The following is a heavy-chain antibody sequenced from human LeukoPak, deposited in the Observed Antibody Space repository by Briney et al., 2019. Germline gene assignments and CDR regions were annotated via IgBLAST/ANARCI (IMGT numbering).Heavy chain of an antibody. CDR2: INHSGST. V-gene: IGHV4-34*01. CDR3: ASSYYYDSSGYYPFDY. J-gene: IGHJ4*02. Sequence: SETLSPTCAVYGGSFSGYYWSWIRQPPGKGLEWIGEINHSGSTNYNPSLKSRVTISVDTSKNQFSLKLSSVTAADTAVYYCASSYYYDSSGYYPFDYWGQGTLVTVSS. D-gene: IGHD3-22*01. CDR1: GGSFSGYY.